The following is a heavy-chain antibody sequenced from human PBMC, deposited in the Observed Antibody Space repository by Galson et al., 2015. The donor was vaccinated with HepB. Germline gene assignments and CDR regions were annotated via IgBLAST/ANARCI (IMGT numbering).Heavy chain of an antibody. Sequence: SLRLSCAASGFTFSSYGMHWVRQAPGKGLEWVAVISYDGSNKYYADSVKGRFTISRDNSKNTLYLQMNSLRAEDTAVYYCANSLWAPGWTSRSSSWYLVDAFDIWGQGTMVTVSS. CDR3: ANSLWAPGWTSRSSSWYLVDAFDI. D-gene: IGHD6-13*01. V-gene: IGHV3-30*18. CDR2: ISYDGSNK. CDR1: GFTFSSYG. J-gene: IGHJ3*02.